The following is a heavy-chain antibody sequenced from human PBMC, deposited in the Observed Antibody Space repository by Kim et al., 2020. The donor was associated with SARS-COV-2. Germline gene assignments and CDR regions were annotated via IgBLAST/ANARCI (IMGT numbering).Heavy chain of an antibody. D-gene: IGHD3-3*01. CDR2: ISGSGGST. V-gene: IGHV3-23*01. CDR1: GFTFSSYA. J-gene: IGHJ4*02. Sequence: GGSLRLSCAASGFTFSSYAMSWVRQAPGKGLEWVSAISGSGGSTYYADSVKGRFTISRDNSKNTLYLQMNSLRAEDTAVYYCAKAQGVTIFGVVTPFDYWGQGTLVTVSS. CDR3: AKAQGVTIFGVVTPFDY.